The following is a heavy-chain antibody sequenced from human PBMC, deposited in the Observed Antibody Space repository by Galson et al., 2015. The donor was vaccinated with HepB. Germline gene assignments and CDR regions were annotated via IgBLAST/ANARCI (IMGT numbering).Heavy chain of an antibody. D-gene: IGHD1-1*01. Sequence: CAISGDSVSSNSAAWNWIRLSRSRGLEGLGRTYYRSKWDNNYAVSVKSRVTINPDTSRNQFSLQLNSVTPEDKAVYYCARGYRFDYWGQGILVTVSS. CDR1: GDSVSSNSAA. CDR2: TYYRSKWDN. CDR3: ARGYRFDY. V-gene: IGHV6-1*01. J-gene: IGHJ4*02.